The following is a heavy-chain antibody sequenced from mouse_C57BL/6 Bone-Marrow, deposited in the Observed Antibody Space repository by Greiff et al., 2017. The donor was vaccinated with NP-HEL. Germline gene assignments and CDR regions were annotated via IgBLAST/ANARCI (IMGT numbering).Heavy chain of an antibody. CDR2: IRNKANNHAT. CDR1: GFTFSDAW. V-gene: IGHV6-6*01. Sequence: DVKLVESGGGLVQPGGSMKLSCAASGFTFSDAWMDWVRQSPEKGLEWVAEIRNKANNHATYYAESVKGRFTISRDDSKSSVYLQMNSLRAEDTGIYYCTRITTVRSNYYAMDYWGQGTSVTVSS. J-gene: IGHJ4*01. CDR3: TRITTVRSNYYAMDY. D-gene: IGHD1-1*01.